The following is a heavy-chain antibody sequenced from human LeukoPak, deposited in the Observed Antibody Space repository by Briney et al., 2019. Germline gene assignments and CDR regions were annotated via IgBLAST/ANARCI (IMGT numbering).Heavy chain of an antibody. D-gene: IGHD3-10*01. CDR2: INSDGSNT. V-gene: IGHV3-74*01. CDR1: GFTFSSYW. Sequence: GGSLRLSCAASGFTFSSYWMHWVRQAPGKGLVWVSRINSDGSNTSYADSVKGRFTISRDNSKNTLYLQMNSLRAEDTAVYYCAKGVSFGELLYYYGMDVWGQGTTVTVSS. J-gene: IGHJ6*02. CDR3: AKGVSFGELLYYYGMDV.